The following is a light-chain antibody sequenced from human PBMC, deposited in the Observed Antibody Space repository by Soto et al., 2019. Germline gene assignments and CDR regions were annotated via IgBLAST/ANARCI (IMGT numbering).Light chain of an antibody. CDR2: DAS. CDR1: QDITDY. V-gene: IGKV1-33*01. Sequence: DIQMTQSPSSLSASVGDRVTMSCQASQDITDYLNWYQQKPGRAPKLLIYDASNLETGVPSRFSEGGSWTYFTLTISSLQPEDTATYYSQQYDNLPITFGQETQLHIK. CDR3: QQYDNLPIT. J-gene: IGKJ5*01.